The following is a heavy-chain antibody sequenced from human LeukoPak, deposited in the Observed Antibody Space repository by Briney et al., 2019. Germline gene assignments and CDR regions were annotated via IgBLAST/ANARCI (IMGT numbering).Heavy chain of an antibody. Sequence: GGSLRLSCAASGFIFSNYAMHWVRQAPGKGLEWVALISSDGSKIYYADSVKGRFTISRDNSRNTLYLQMNSLRAEDSAVYYCARGLHRRCSGGICYQPFNYWGQGTLVTVSS. D-gene: IGHD2-15*01. V-gene: IGHV3-30*04. J-gene: IGHJ4*02. CDR2: ISSDGSKI. CDR3: ARGLHRRCSGGICYQPFNY. CDR1: GFIFSNYA.